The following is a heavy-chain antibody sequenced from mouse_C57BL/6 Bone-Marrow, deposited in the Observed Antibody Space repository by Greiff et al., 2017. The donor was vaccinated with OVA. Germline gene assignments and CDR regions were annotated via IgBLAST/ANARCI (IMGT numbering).Heavy chain of an antibody. CDR1: GYTFTSYW. V-gene: IGHV1-61*01. D-gene: IGHD1-1*01. J-gene: IGHJ4*01. CDR3: ATTVVATHYYAMDD. Sequence: QVQLQQPGAELVRPGSSVKLSCKASGYTFTSYWMDWVKQSPGQGLEWIGNIYPSDSETHYNQKFKDKATLTVDKSSSTAYMQLSSLTSEDSAVYYCATTVVATHYYAMDDWGQGTSVTVSS. CDR2: IYPSDSET.